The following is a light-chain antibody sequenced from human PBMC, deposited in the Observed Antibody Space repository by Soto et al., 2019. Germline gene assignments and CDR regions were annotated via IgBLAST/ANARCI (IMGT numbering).Light chain of an antibody. V-gene: IGLV3-21*02. J-gene: IGLJ2*01. CDR3: QVWDRNSDHAV. CDR2: DDR. Sequence: SYELTQPPSVSVAPGQAATITCGGDNVGTKSVHWYQQRPGQAPVLVIYDDRDRPSGIPERFSGSNSGNTATLAIARVEAEDEADYYCQVWDRNSDHAVFVGGTKLTVL. CDR1: NVGTKS.